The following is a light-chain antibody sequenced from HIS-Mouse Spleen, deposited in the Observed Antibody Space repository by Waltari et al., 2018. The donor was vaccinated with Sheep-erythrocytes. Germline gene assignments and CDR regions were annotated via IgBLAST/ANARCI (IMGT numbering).Light chain of an antibody. V-gene: IGKV1-12*01. CDR1: QSISSW. Sequence: DIQITQSPSSVSPSVGDRVTITCRASQSISSWLAWYQQKPGKAPKLLIYAASSLQSGVPSRFSGSGSGTDFTLTISSLQPEDFATYYCQQANSFPITFGQGTRLEIK. CDR3: QQANSFPIT. CDR2: AAS. J-gene: IGKJ5*01.